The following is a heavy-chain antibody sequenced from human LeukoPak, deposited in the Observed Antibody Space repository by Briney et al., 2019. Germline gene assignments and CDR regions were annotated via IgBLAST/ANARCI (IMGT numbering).Heavy chain of an antibody. CDR3: AKAPTNLFRQTGMGYYFDY. V-gene: IGHV3-23*01. CDR2: IYENGGTT. D-gene: IGHD1-14*01. J-gene: IGHJ4*02. CDR1: GFTFRSHA. Sequence: QPGGSLRLSCVGSGFTFRSHAMSWVRQAPEKGLEFVSGIYENGGTTYYADSVKGRFSISRDNSKNTLYLQMNSLRAEDTAVYYCAKAPTNLFRQTGMGYYFDYWGQGTLVTVSS.